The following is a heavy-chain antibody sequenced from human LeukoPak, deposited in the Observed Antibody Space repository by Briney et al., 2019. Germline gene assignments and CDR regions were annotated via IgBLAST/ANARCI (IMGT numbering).Heavy chain of an antibody. J-gene: IGHJ4*02. CDR1: GFTFSSYG. V-gene: IGHV3-48*04. CDR3: ARVTAVAAPWVY. CDR2: ISASGATI. Sequence: GGSLRLFCAASGFTFSSYGINWARQAPGKGLEWVAYISASGATIQYADSVGGRFTISRDNAKNSVNLQMNSLRADDTAVYYCARVTAVAAPWVYWGQGTQVTVSS. D-gene: IGHD6-19*01.